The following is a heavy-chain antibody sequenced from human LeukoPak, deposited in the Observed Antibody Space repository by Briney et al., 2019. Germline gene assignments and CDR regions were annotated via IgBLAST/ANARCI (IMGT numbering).Heavy chain of an antibody. V-gene: IGHV1-24*01. J-gene: IGHJ4*02. CDR2: FDPEDGET. Sequence: GASVKVSCKVSGYTLTELSMHWVRQAPGKGLEWMGGFDPEDGETIYAQKFQGRVTMTEDTSTDTAYMELSSLRPEDTAVYYCATGGFDDYVWGSYRLFDYWGQGTLVTVSS. CDR1: GYTLTELS. CDR3: ATGGFDDYVWGSYRLFDY. D-gene: IGHD3-16*02.